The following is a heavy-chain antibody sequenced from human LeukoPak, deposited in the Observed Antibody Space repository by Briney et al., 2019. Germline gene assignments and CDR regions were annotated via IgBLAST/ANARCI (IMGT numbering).Heavy chain of an antibody. D-gene: IGHD6-13*01. CDR1: GFTFSSYA. J-gene: IGHJ4*02. Sequence: TGESLRLSCAASGFTFSSYAMSWVRQAPGKGLEWVSAISGSGGSTYYADSVKGRFTISRDNSKNTLYLQMNSLRAEDTAVYYCAKSLSHSSSWYPSHFDYWGQGTLVTVSS. CDR2: ISGSGGST. V-gene: IGHV3-23*01. CDR3: AKSLSHSSSWYPSHFDY.